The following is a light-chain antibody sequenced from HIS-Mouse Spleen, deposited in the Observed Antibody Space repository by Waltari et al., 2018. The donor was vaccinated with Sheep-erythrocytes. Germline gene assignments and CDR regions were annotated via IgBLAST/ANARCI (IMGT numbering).Light chain of an antibody. J-gene: IGLJ1*01. Sequence: QSALTQPRSVSGSPGQSVTISCTGTSSDGGGYNYVSWYQQHPGKAPKLMIYDVSKRPSGVPDRFSGSKSGNTASLTISGLQAEDEADYYCCSYAGGYNHVFATGTKVTVL. V-gene: IGLV2-11*01. CDR3: CSYAGGYNHV. CDR1: SSDGGGYNY. CDR2: DVS.